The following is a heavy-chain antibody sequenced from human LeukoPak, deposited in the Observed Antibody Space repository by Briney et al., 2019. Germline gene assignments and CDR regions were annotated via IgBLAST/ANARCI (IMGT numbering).Heavy chain of an antibody. CDR2: INSDGSST. Sequence: PGGSLRLSCAASEFTFSSYWMHWVRQAPGKGLVWVSRINSDGSSTTYVDSVKGRFTISRDNAKNTLYLQMNSLRAEDTAVYYCATQSSGCPYHWGQGTLVTVSS. CDR3: ATQSSGCPYH. J-gene: IGHJ5*02. CDR1: EFTFSSYW. D-gene: IGHD6-19*01. V-gene: IGHV3-74*01.